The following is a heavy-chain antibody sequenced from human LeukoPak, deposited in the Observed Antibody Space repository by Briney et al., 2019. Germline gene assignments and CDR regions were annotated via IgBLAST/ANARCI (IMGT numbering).Heavy chain of an antibody. Sequence: PSQTLSLTCTVSGVSMNYYYWSWIRQPAGEGLEWIGRLHTSGSTHYNPSLKSRVTMSVDTSKNQFSLKLSSVTAADTAVYYCARDFGYGDYFFDDWGQGTLVTVSS. CDR2: LHTSGST. J-gene: IGHJ4*02. CDR3: ARDFGYGDYFFDD. D-gene: IGHD4-17*01. CDR1: GVSMNYYY. V-gene: IGHV4-4*07.